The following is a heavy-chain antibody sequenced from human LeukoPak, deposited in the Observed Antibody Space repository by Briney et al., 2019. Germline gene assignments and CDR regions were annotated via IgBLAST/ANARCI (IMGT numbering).Heavy chain of an antibody. J-gene: IGHJ2*01. CDR2: IYYSRST. Sequence: SETLSLTCTVSGGSISSYYWSWIRQPPGKGLEWIGYIYYSRSTNYNPSLKSRVTISVDTSKNQFSLKLSSVTAADTAVYYCARVPHSSGWLYWYFDLWGRGTLVTVSS. V-gene: IGHV4-59*01. D-gene: IGHD6-19*01. CDR3: ARVPHSSGWLYWYFDL. CDR1: GGSISSYY.